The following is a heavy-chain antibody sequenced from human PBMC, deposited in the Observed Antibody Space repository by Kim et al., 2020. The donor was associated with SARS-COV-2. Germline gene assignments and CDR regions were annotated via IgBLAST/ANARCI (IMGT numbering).Heavy chain of an antibody. V-gene: IGHV3-7*03. D-gene: IGHD1-1*01. CDR2: NQDGSRE. J-gene: IGHJ4*02. Sequence: NQDGSREPYVASVKGRFTISRDNAKTSLFLQMNSLRADDTAVYYCATWNNWGQGTLVTVSS. CDR3: ATWNN.